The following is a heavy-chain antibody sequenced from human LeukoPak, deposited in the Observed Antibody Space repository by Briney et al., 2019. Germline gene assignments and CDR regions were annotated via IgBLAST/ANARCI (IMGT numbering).Heavy chain of an antibody. V-gene: IGHV3-53*01. CDR1: GFTFSSYW. CDR2: IYSGGST. Sequence: GGSLRLSCAASGFTFSSYWMSWVRQAPGKGLEWVSVIYSGGSTYYADSVKGRFTISRDNSKNTLYLQMNSLRAEDTAVYYCARGRYFDWLLSPLDYWGQGTLVTVSS. D-gene: IGHD3-9*01. J-gene: IGHJ4*02. CDR3: ARGRYFDWLLSPLDY.